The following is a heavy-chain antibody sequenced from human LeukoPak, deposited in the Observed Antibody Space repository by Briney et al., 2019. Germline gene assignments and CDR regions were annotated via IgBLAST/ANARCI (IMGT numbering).Heavy chain of an antibody. D-gene: IGHD2-15*01. CDR3: ARYCSGGSCYFDY. CDR2: IIPIFGTA. Sequence: ASVNVSCKASGGTFSSYAISWVRQAPGQGLEWMGGIIPIFGTANYAQKFQGRVTITADESTSTAYMELSSLRSEDTAVYYCARYCSGGSCYFDYWAREPWSPSPQ. CDR1: GGTFSSYA. J-gene: IGHJ4*02. V-gene: IGHV1-69*13.